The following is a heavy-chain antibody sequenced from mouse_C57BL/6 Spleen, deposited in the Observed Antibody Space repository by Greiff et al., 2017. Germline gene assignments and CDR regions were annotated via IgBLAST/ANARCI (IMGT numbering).Heavy chain of an antibody. CDR1: GYTFTSYW. V-gene: IGHV1-55*01. D-gene: IGHD3-2*02. J-gene: IGHJ2*01. Sequence: VQLQQPGAELVKPGASVKMSCKASGYTFTSYWITWVKQRPGKGLGWIGDIYPGSGSTHYNEQFKCKATLTVDKSSRTAYMQLSRLTSEDSAVYSCANSCSGYVWDYWGQGTTLTVSS. CDR3: ANSCSGYVWDY. CDR2: IYPGSGST.